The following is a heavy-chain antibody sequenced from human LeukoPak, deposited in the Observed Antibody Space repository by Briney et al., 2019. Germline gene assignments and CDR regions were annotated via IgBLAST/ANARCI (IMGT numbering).Heavy chain of an antibody. CDR1: GFTFTTYT. J-gene: IGHJ6*04. CDR2: ISSSSGYI. D-gene: IGHD3-10*02. V-gene: IGHV3-21*01. CDR3: AELGITMIGGV. Sequence: GGSLRLSCAASGFTFTTYTMNWVRQAPGKGLEWVSSISSSSGYIYYADSVKGRFTISRDNAKNSLYLQTNSLRAEDTAVYYCAELGITMIGGVWGKGTTVTISS.